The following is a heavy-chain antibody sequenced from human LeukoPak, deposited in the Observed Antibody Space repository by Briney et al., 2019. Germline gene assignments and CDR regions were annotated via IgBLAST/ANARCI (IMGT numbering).Heavy chain of an antibody. J-gene: IGHJ5*02. CDR1: GGSISSYY. CDR2: IYYSGST. CDR3: ASGQQLVPNWFDP. V-gene: IGHV4-59*01. D-gene: IGHD6-13*01. Sequence: SETLSLTCTVSGGSISSYYWSWIRQPPGKGLEWIGYIYYSGSTNYNPSLKSRVTMSVDTSKNQFSLKLSSVTAADTAVYYCASGQQLVPNWFDPWGQGTLVTVSS.